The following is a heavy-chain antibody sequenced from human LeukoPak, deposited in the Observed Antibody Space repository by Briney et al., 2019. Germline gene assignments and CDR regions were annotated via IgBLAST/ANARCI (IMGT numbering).Heavy chain of an antibody. D-gene: IGHD3-10*01. CDR3: ARDREEYDY. J-gene: IGHJ4*02. CDR2: IDSSGRST. V-gene: IGHV3-21*01. CDR1: GFTFSSYA. Sequence: GGSLRLSCAGSGFTFSSYAMSWVRLAPGKGLEWVSAIDSSGRSTYYADSVKGRFTISRDNAKNSLYLQMNSLRAEDTAVYYCARDREEYDYWGQGTLVTVSS.